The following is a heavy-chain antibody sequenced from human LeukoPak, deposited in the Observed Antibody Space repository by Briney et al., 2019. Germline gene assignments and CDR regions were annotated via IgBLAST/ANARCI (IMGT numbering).Heavy chain of an antibody. CDR1: GFTFSSYG. J-gene: IGHJ6*03. Sequence: PGGSLRLSCAASGFTFSSYGMHWVRQAPGKGLEWVAFIRYDGSNKYYADSVKGRFTISRDNSKNTLYLQMNSLRAEDTAVYYCAKVRPSGDLYYYYYMDVWGKGTTVTIS. CDR3: AKVRPSGDLYYYYYMDV. D-gene: IGHD4-17*01. CDR2: IRYDGSNK. V-gene: IGHV3-30*02.